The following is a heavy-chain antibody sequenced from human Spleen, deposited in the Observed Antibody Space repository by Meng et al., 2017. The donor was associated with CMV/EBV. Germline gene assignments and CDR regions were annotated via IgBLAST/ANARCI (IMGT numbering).Heavy chain of an antibody. CDR2: IDHSGKS. D-gene: IGHD3-16*01. CDR3: ARVREHTSLGNYWFDP. Sequence: ASITSTKWWTWVRKPPGKGLEWVGEIDHSGKSNSNPSLKSRLTLSLDTSKNHLSLRMTSVTAEDTAIYYCARVREHTSLGNYWFDPWGQGTLVTVSS. V-gene: IGHV4-4*02. J-gene: IGHJ5*02. CDR1: ASITSTKW.